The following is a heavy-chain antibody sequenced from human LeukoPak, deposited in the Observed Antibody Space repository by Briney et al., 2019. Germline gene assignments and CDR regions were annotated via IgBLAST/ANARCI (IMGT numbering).Heavy chain of an antibody. CDR1: GGSISSSYYY. V-gene: IGHV4-39*02. J-gene: IGHJ5*02. D-gene: IGHD4-17*01. CDR3: ARDNDYGECGENWFDP. CDR2: IYYSGST. Sequence: SETLSLTCTVSGGSISSSYYYWGWIRQPPGKGLEWIGSIYYSGSTYYNPSLKSRVTISVETSKNQFSLKLRSVTAADTAVYYCARDNDYGECGENWFDPWGQGTLVTVSS.